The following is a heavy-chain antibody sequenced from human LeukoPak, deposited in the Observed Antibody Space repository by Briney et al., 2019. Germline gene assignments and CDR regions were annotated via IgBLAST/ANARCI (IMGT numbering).Heavy chain of an antibody. J-gene: IGHJ4*02. CDR2: ISGSGATT. CDR3: GYSPNYDIWSLFPLE. Sequence: PGGSLRLSCAASGFTFSNYAMTWVRQAPGKGLEWVSGISGSGATTYNAESVKGRFSISRDNSKNTVYLQMNSLRAEDTAVYYCGYSPNYDIWSLFPLEWGQGTLVTVSS. CDR1: GFTFSNYA. D-gene: IGHD3-3*01. V-gene: IGHV3-23*01.